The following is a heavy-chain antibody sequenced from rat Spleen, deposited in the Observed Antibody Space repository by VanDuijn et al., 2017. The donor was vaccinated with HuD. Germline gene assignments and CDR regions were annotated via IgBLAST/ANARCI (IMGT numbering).Heavy chain of an antibody. CDR2: IRDDGSST. V-gene: IGHV5-7*01. D-gene: IGHD3-1*01. Sequence: EVQLVESDGGLVQPGRSLKLSCAASGFTFSDYYMAWVRQAPTKGLEWVATIRDDGSSTYYRDSVKGRFTISRDNAKNTLYLQMDSLRSEDTATYYCATKDYWGQGVMVTVSS. J-gene: IGHJ2*01. CDR3: ATKDY. CDR1: GFTFSDYY.